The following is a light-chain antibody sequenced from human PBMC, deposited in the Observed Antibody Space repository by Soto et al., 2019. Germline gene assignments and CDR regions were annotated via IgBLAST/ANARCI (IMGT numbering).Light chain of an antibody. CDR3: QQYVSSSLT. CDR1: QSVNSRY. V-gene: IGKV3-20*01. Sequence: EIVLTQSPGTLSLSPGERATLSCRASQSVNSRYLAWYQQKPGQAPNLLIYGTSSRASGIPDRFSGSGSGTDFTLTISRREPEDFAVYYCQQYVSSSLTFGGGTKVEIK. J-gene: IGKJ4*01. CDR2: GTS.